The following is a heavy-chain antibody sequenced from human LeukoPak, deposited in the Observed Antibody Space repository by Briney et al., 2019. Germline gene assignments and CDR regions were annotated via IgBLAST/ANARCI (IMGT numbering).Heavy chain of an antibody. CDR2: IKQDGSEK. Sequence: PGGSLRLSCAASGFTFSSYWMSWVRQAPGKGLEWVANIKQDGSEKYYVDSVKGRFTISRDNAKNSLYLQMNSLRAEDTAVYYCARDKISGYYDSSGYYPTFDYWGQGTLVTVSS. V-gene: IGHV3-7*01. J-gene: IGHJ4*02. CDR3: ARDKISGYYDSSGYYPTFDY. D-gene: IGHD3-22*01. CDR1: GFTFSSYW.